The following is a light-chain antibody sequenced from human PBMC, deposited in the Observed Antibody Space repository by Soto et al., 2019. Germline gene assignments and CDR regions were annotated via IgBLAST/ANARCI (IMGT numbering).Light chain of an antibody. Sequence: EIVLSQSPGTLSLSPGDTATLSCRASQSVGRSSLAWYQQKPGQAPRLLISGASSRATGIPARFSGSGSVTDFTLTISRLEPEDFAVYYCQQYGDPVTFGGGTNVDI. V-gene: IGKV3-20*01. CDR2: GAS. CDR1: QSVGRSS. CDR3: QQYGDPVT. J-gene: IGKJ4*01.